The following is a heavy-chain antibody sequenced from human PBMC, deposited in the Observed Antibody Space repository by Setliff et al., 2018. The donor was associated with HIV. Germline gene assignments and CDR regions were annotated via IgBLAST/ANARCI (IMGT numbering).Heavy chain of an antibody. CDR3: ASLDGSESPYIYYYYMDV. J-gene: IGHJ6*03. CDR2: LYYSGTT. CDR1: GDSISSYY. V-gene: IGHV4-59*05. Sequence: KTSETLSLTCTVSGDSISSYYWSWMRQPPGKGLEWIGSLYYSGTTYYNPSLKSRLTISVDTSKNQFSLKLSSVTAADTAVYYCASLDGSESPYIYYYYMDVWGKGTAVTVSS. D-gene: IGHD3-10*01.